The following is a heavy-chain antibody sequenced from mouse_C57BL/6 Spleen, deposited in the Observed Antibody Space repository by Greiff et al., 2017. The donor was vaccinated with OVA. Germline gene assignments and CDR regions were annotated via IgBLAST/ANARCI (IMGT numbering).Heavy chain of an antibody. D-gene: IGHD1-1*01. V-gene: IGHV5-17*01. CDR3: ARGVLRLAWFAY. Sequence: EVKLMESGGGLVKPGGSLKLSCAASGFTFSDYGMHWVRQAPEKGLEWVAYISSGSSTIYYADTVKGRFTISRDNAKNTLFLQMTSLRSEDTAMYYCARGVLRLAWFAYWGQGTLVTVSA. J-gene: IGHJ3*01. CDR2: ISSGSSTI. CDR1: GFTFSDYG.